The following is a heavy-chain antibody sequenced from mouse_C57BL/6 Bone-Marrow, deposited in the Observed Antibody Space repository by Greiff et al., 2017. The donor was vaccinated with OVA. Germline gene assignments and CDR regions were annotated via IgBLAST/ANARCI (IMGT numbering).Heavy chain of an antibody. V-gene: IGHV14-4*01. CDR3: TSYGSFDY. J-gene: IGHJ2*01. CDR1: GFNIKDDY. Sequence: DVKLQESGAELVRPGASVKLSCTASGFNIKDDYMHWVKQRPEQGLEWIGWIDPENGDTEYASKFQGKATITADTSSNTAYLQLSSLTSEDTAVYYCTSYGSFDYWGQGTTLTVSS. D-gene: IGHD2-1*01. CDR2: IDPENGDT.